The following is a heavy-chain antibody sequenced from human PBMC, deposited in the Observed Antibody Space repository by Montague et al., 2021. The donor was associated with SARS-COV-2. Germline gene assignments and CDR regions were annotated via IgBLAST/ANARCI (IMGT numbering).Heavy chain of an antibody. D-gene: IGHD3-22*01. V-gene: IGHV4-59*08. Sequence: SETLSLTCTVSGGSITNDDWSWIRQSPGKGLEWIVNIFKNGDIDYNPSLRSRVIISVDTSKSQFSLKVTSVTAADTAVYYCARYYERSLDVWGQGTTVTVSS. CDR2: IFKNGDI. CDR3: ARYYERSLDV. J-gene: IGHJ6*02. CDR1: GGSITNDD.